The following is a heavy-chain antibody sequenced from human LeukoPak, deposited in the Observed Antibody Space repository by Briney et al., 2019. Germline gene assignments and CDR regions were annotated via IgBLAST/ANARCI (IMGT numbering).Heavy chain of an antibody. CDR1: GFTFSSYW. CDR3: ARVRGYYDSSGYFDY. D-gene: IGHD3-22*01. CDR2: INSDGSST. J-gene: IGHJ4*02. Sequence: GGSLRLSCAASGFTFSSYWMHWVRQAPGKGLVWVSRINSDGSSTSYADSVKGRFTISRDNAKNTLYLQMNSLRAEDTAVYYCARVRGYYDSSGYFDYWGQGTLVTVSS. V-gene: IGHV3-74*01.